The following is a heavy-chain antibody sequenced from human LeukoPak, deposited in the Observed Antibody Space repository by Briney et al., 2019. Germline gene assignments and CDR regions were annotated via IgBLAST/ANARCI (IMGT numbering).Heavy chain of an antibody. CDR2: IIPILGIA. J-gene: IGHJ4*02. V-gene: IGHV1-69*02. Sequence: SVKVSCKASGGTFSSYTISWVRQAPGQGLEWMGRIIPILGIANYAQKFQGRVTITADESTSTAYMELSSLRSEDTAVYYCARVNYYDSSGFDYWGQGTLVTVSS. D-gene: IGHD3-22*01. CDR3: ARVNYYDSSGFDY. CDR1: GGTFSSYT.